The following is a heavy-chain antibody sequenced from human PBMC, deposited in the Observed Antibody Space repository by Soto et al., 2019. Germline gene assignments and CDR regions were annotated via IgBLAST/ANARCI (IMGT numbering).Heavy chain of an antibody. CDR1: GYTFTSYA. V-gene: IGHV1-3*01. J-gene: IGHJ4*02. CDR2: INAGNGNT. CDR3: ARSRLTRQLVDY. Sequence: AAVKVSCKASGYTFTSYAMHWVRQAPGQRLEWMGWINAGNGNTKYSQKFQGRVTITRDTSASTDYMELSSLRSEDTAVYYCARSRLTRQLVDYWGQGTLVTVSS. D-gene: IGHD6-6*01.